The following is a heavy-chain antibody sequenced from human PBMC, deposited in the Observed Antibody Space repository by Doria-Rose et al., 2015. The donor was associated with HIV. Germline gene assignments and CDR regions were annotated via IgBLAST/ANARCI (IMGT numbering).Heavy chain of an antibody. J-gene: IGHJ4*02. CDR2: ISSSGGTI. V-gene: IGHV3-11*04. CDR3: ARYSALSAPGTADF. Sequence: QVQLQESGGGLVKPGGSLRLSCAASGFTFSDYYLTWIRQPPGKGLEWISYISSSGGTIKYAGSMKGRFTISRDNAKNSLYLQMNSLRAEDTAVYYXARYSALSAPGTADFWGQGTLVTVSS. D-gene: IGHD6-13*01. CDR1: GFTFSDYY.